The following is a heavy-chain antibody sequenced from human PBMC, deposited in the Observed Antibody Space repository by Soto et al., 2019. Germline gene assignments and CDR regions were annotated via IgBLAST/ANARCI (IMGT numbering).Heavy chain of an antibody. Sequence: GGSLRLSCAASGFTFSSYAMSWVRQAPGKGLEWVSAISGSGGSTYYADSVKGRFTISRDNSKNTLYLQMNSLRAEDTAVYYCAKDQDCSSTSCYTGYYGMDVWGQGTTVTVSS. CDR1: GFTFSSYA. CDR3: AKDQDCSSTSCYTGYYGMDV. CDR2: ISGSGGST. D-gene: IGHD2-2*02. J-gene: IGHJ6*02. V-gene: IGHV3-23*01.